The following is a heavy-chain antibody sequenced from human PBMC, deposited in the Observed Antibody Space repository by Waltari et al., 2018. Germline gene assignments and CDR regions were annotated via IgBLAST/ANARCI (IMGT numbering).Heavy chain of an antibody. CDR2: IYYSGST. CDR3: AREGQLAPHVDY. D-gene: IGHD6-13*01. CDR1: GGSISSSSYY. V-gene: IGHV4-39*07. Sequence: QLQLQESGPGLVKPSATLSLTCTVSGGSISSSSYYWGWIRQPPGKGLEWIGSIYYSGSTYYNPSLKSRVTISVDTSKNQFSLKLSSVTAADTAVYYCAREGQLAPHVDYWGQGTLVTVSS. J-gene: IGHJ4*02.